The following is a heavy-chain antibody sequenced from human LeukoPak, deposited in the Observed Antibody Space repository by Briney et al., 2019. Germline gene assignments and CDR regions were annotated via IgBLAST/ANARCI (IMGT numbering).Heavy chain of an antibody. D-gene: IGHD1-26*01. J-gene: IGHJ6*03. CDR1: GFTFDDYA. CDR2: ISWDGGST. V-gene: IGHV3-43D*03. CDR3: AKDGGSYYSYMDV. Sequence: RSGGSLRLSCAASGFTFDDYAMHWVRQAPGKGLEWVSLISWDGGSTYYADSVKGRFTISRDDRKNSLYLQVNSLRAEDTALYYCAKDGGSYYSYMDVWGKGTTVTVSS.